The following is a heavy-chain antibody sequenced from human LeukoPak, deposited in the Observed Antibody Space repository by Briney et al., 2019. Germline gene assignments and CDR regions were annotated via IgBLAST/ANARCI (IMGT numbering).Heavy chain of an antibody. Sequence: GESLKISCEGSGYSFTTYWIGWVRQMPGKGLEWMGIIYPGDSDTKYSPSFRGQVTISAARSITTAYLQWSSLKASDTAMYYCARHGRGDGQQSADYWGQGTLVIVSS. V-gene: IGHV5-51*01. D-gene: IGHD2-21*01. J-gene: IGHJ4*02. CDR3: ARHGRGDGQQSADY. CDR2: IYPGDSDT. CDR1: GYSFTTYW.